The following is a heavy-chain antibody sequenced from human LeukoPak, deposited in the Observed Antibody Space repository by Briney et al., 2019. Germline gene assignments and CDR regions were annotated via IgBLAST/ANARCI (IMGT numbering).Heavy chain of an antibody. CDR1: GFTVSSNY. CDR2: ISSSSSTI. CDR3: ARDEWDTAMVGYYYYYGMDV. Sequence: GGSLRLSCAASGFTVSSNYMSWVRQAPGKGLEWVSYISSSSSTIYYADSVKGRFTISRDNAKNSLYLQMNSLRAEDTAVYYCARDEWDTAMVGYYYYYGMDVWGQGTTVTVSS. V-gene: IGHV3-48*01. D-gene: IGHD5-18*01. J-gene: IGHJ6*02.